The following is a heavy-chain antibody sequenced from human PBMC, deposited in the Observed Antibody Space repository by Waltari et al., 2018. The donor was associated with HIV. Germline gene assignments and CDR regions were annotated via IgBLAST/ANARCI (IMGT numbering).Heavy chain of an antibody. V-gene: IGHV3-7*01. J-gene: IGHJ4*02. CDR3: AREALYDSSGYYFDY. D-gene: IGHD3-22*01. CDR1: EFTFITYW. CDR2: IKQDESEK. Sequence: EVQLVESGGGLVQPGGSLSISCAASEFTFITYWMTWVRQAPGKGLGWVANIKQDESEKYYVDSVKGRFTISRDNAKNSLFLQMNSLRAEDTAVYYCAREALYDSSGYYFDYWGQGTLVTVSS.